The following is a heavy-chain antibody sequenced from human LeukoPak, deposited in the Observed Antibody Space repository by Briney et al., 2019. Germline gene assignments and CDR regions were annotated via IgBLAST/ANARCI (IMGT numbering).Heavy chain of an antibody. V-gene: IGHV3-21*04. J-gene: IGHJ4*02. Sequence: GGSLRLSCAASGFTFSSYSINWVRQAPGKGLEWVSSISSSSGYIYYADSVKGRFTISRDNAKNSLYLQMNSLRAEDTAVYYCAREGGYDLGTFDYWGQGTLVTVSS. CDR1: GFTFSSYS. CDR2: ISSSSGYI. D-gene: IGHD5-12*01. CDR3: AREGGYDLGTFDY.